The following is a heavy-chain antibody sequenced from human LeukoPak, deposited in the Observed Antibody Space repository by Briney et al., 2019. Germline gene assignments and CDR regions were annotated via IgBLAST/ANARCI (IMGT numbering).Heavy chain of an antibody. CDR2: IYYSGST. V-gene: IGHV4-39*01. CDR1: GGSISSSSYY. J-gene: IGHJ3*02. D-gene: IGHD5-18*01. Sequence: SETLSLTCTVSGGSISSSSYYWGWIRQPPGKGLEWIGSIYYSGSTYYNPSLKSRVTISVDTSKNQFSLKLSSVTAADTAVYYCASSLDTHDAFDIWGQGTMVTVSS. CDR3: ASSLDTHDAFDI.